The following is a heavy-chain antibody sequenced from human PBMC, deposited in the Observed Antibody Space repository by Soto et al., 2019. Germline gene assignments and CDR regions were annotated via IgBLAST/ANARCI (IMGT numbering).Heavy chain of an antibody. CDR2: ISPYNGDT. V-gene: IGHV1-18*01. D-gene: IGHD3-10*01. Sequence: QVQLVQSGAEVKKPGASVKVSCKTSGYTFTSHGISWVRQAPGQGLEWMGWISPYNGDTNYAQKLQGRVSVTTDSSTRTAYMQLRSLRSEDTAVYYCSRIARGSSVGCYYYMDVWGKGTMVTVSS. CDR1: GYTFTSHG. J-gene: IGHJ6*03. CDR3: SRIARGSSVGCYYYMDV.